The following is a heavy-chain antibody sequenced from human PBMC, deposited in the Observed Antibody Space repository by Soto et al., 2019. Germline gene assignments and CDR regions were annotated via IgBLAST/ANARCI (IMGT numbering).Heavy chain of an antibody. CDR2: LYNSGTT. CDR1: GGSIRSYY. Sequence: QMQLQESGPGLVKPSETLSLTCTVSGGSIRSYYWSWIRQPPGKGLEWIGYLYNSGTTNYNPSLKSRVTISVDTSKNQISLNLKSLIAADTAVYYCARDYMDVWGQGTTVTVSS. V-gene: IGHV4-59*01. J-gene: IGHJ6*02. CDR3: ARDYMDV.